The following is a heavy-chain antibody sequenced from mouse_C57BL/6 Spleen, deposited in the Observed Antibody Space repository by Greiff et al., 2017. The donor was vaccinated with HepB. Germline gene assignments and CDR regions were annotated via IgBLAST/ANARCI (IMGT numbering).Heavy chain of an antibody. V-gene: IGHV1-20*01. CDR3: ARDWMDY. CDR2: INPYNGDT. Sequence: EVQWVESGPELVKPGDSVKISCKASGYSFTGYFMNWVMQSHGKSLEWIGRINPYNGDTFYNQKFKGKATLTVDKSSSTAHMELRSLTSEDSAVYYCARDWMDYWGQGTSVTVSS. J-gene: IGHJ4*01. CDR1: GYSFTGYF.